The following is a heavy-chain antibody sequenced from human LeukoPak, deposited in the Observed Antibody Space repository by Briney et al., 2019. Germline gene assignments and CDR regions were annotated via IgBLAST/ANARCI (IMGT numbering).Heavy chain of an antibody. V-gene: IGHV1-2*02. D-gene: IGHD3-10*01. CDR2: LNPYSGGT. J-gene: IGHJ4*02. CDR1: GYTFTGYY. CDR3: ARGNFYDNKGYSPELRY. Sequence: GASVKVSCKASGYTFTGYYIHWVRQAPGQGLEWMGWLNPYSGGTNYAQKFQGRVTLTRDTSITTAYMDLSSLTSDDTAVYYCARGNFYDNKGYSPELRYWGQGTLVTVSS.